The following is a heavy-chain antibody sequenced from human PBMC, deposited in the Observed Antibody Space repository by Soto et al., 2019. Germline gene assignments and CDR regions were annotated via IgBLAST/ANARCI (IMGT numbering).Heavy chain of an antibody. J-gene: IGHJ4*02. CDR2: IKTDGSET. Sequence: GGSLRLSCAASGFTFSSFWMSWVRQAPGKVLEWVANIKTDGSETHYVDSVKGRFTISRDNPKTSLFLQMNSLRVEDTAVYFCTSDRYPRFYHGSGSYPYYWGQGT. CDR3: TSDRYPRFYHGSGSYPYY. CDR1: GFTFSSFW. D-gene: IGHD3-10*01. V-gene: IGHV3-7*03.